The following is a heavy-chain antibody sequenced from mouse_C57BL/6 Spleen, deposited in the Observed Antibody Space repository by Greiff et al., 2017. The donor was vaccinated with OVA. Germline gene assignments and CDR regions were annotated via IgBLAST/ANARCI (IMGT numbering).Heavy chain of an antibody. J-gene: IGHJ2*01. Sequence: LQESGAELVKPGASVKISCKASGYAFSSYWMNWVKQRPGKGLEWIGQIYPGDGDTNYNGKFKGKATLTADKSSSTAYMQLSSLTSEDSAVYFCATDGYYDFDYWGQGTTLTVSS. D-gene: IGHD2-3*01. CDR1: GYAFSSYW. V-gene: IGHV1-80*01. CDR3: ATDGYYDFDY. CDR2: IYPGDGDT.